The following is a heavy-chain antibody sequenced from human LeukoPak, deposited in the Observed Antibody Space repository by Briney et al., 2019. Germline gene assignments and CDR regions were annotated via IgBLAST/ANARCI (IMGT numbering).Heavy chain of an antibody. J-gene: IGHJ4*02. D-gene: IGHD2-15*01. CDR1: GVSITRHF. CDR2: ISDTGNT. V-gene: IGHV4-59*11. Sequence: PSETLSLTCTVSGVSITRHFWSWIRQPPGKGLEWIGDISDTGNTNYNPSLKSRVTISADTSKSQFSLRLFSVTAADTAMYYCARGGGGSWSPDEYWGQGSLVTVSS. CDR3: ARGGGGSWSPDEY.